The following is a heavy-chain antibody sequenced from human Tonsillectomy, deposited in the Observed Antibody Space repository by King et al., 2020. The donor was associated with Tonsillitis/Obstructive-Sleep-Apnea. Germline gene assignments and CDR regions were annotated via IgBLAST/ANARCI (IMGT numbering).Heavy chain of an antibody. CDR1: GYTFTSYA. J-gene: IGHJ3*02. D-gene: IGHD2-2*01. CDR2: INTNTGNP. Sequence: VQLVQSGSELKKPGASVKVSCKASGYTFTSYALNWVRQAPGQGLEWMGWINTNTGNPTYAQGFTGRFVFSLDTSVSTAYLRISSLKAEDTAVYYCANLGYCSTTSCYPPLDAFDIWGQGTMVTVSS. CDR3: ANLGYCSTTSCYPPLDAFDI. V-gene: IGHV7-4-1*02.